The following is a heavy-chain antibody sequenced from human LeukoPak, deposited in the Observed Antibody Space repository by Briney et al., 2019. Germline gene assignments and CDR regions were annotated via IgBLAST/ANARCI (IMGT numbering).Heavy chain of an antibody. CDR3: ARGVGSSYAHYFDY. CDR2: IYYSGST. J-gene: IGHJ4*02. CDR1: GGSVSSGSYY. V-gene: IGHV4-61*01. D-gene: IGHD5-12*01. Sequence: SETLSLTCTVSGGSVSSGSYYWSWIRQPPGKGLEWIGYIYYSGSTNYNPSLKSRVTISVDTSKNQFSLTLSSVTAADTAVYYCARGVGSSYAHYFDYWGQGILVTVSS.